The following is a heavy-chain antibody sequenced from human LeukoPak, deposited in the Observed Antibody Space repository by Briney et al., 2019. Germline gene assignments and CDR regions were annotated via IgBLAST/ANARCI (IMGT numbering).Heavy chain of an antibody. CDR1: GFTFSNYA. CDR2: ISYNGGSA. V-gene: IGHV3-23*01. J-gene: IGHJ4*02. CDR3: AKWGLRRGIPAARRDY. Sequence: QPGGSLRLSCVASGFTFSNYAVNWVRQAPGKGLEWVSCISYNGGSAHYADSVKGRFTISRDNSKNTLYLQMNSLRAEDTAVYYCAKWGLRRGIPAARRDYWGQGTLVTVSS. D-gene: IGHD2-2*01.